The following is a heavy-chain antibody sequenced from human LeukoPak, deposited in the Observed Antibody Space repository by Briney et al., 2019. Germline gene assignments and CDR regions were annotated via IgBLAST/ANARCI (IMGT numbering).Heavy chain of an antibody. V-gene: IGHV1-18*01. CDR2: ISAYNGNT. CDR1: GYTFTSYG. J-gene: IGHJ6*02. CDR3: AREDPPYYGSDYYGMDV. D-gene: IGHD3-10*01. Sequence: VASVKVSCKASGYTFTSYGTSWVRQAPGQGLEWMGWISAYNGNTNYAQKLQGRVTMTTDTSTSTAYMELRSLRSDDTAVYYCAREDPPYYGSDYYGMDVWGQGTTVTVSS.